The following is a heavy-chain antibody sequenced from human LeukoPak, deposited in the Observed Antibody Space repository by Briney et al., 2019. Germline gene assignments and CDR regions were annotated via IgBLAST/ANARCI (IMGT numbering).Heavy chain of an antibody. J-gene: IGHJ4*02. CDR3: ARVGVAGAPFDY. D-gene: IGHD7-27*01. V-gene: IGHV3-74*01. Sequence: PGGSLRLSCAASGFTFSTYWMHWVRQAPGKGLVWVSRIHSDGSTTSYADSVKGRFTISRDNAKNTLYLQMNSLRPEDTAVYYCARVGVAGAPFDYWGQGTLVTVSS. CDR1: GFTFSTYW. CDR2: IHSDGSTT.